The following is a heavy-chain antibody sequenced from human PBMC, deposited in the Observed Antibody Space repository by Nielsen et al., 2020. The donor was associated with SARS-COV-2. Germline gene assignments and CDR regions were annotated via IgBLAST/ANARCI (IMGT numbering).Heavy chain of an antibody. CDR2: ISYDGSNK. J-gene: IGHJ6*02. Sequence: WLRQPPGKGLEWAAVISYDGSNKYYADSVKGRFTISRDNSKNTLYLQMNSLRAEDTAVYYCAKDRYYYDSSGYYYSPYYYYGMDVWGQGTTVTVSS. CDR3: AKDRYYYDSSGYYYSPYYYYGMDV. D-gene: IGHD3-22*01. V-gene: IGHV3-30*18.